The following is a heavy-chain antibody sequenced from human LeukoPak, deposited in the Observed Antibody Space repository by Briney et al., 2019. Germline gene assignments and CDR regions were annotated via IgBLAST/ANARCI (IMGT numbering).Heavy chain of an antibody. CDR1: GYGFTSYW. CDR2: IYPGDSDT. J-gene: IGHJ4*02. V-gene: IGHV5-51*01. Sequence: GEALQISCKGSGYGFTSYWIAWVRPVPGKGLEWMGIIYPGDSDTRYSPSFQGQVTISADKSISTAYLQWSRLQASDTARYYCARHLPYSNNWYATDYWGQGTLVTVSS. D-gene: IGHD6-13*01. CDR3: ARHLPYSNNWYATDY.